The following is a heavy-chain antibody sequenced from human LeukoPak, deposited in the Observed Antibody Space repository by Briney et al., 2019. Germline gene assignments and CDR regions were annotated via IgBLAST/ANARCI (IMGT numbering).Heavy chain of an antibody. V-gene: IGHV3-7*04. Sequence: GGSLRLSCVASGFTFGNFWMSWVRHSPGMGLEWVANIHPEGDEKYHVESVMGRFTISRDNAESSLFLQMNGLRAEDTAVYYCARGDDFSGDHWGQGTLVTVSS. J-gene: IGHJ4*02. D-gene: IGHD1-1*01. CDR2: IHPEGDEK. CDR3: ARGDDFSGDH. CDR1: GFTFGNFW.